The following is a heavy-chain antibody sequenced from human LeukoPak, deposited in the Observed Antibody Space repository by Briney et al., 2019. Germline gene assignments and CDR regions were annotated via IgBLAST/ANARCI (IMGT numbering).Heavy chain of an antibody. CDR1: GYTFTGYY. CDR3: TRGLGDYNTNWFPVSGY. CDR2: INPNSGGT. Sequence: GASVKVSCKASGYTFTGYYMHWVRQAPGQGLEWMGWINPNSGGTNYAQKFQGRVTMTRDTSISTAYMELSRLRSEDTAIYYCTRGLGDYNTNWFPVSGYWGQGTLVTISS. D-gene: IGHD1-1*01. V-gene: IGHV1-2*02. J-gene: IGHJ4*02.